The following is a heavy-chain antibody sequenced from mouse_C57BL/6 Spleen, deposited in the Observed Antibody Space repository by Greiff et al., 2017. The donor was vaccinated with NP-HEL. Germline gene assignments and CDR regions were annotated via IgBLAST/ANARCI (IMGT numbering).Heavy chain of an antibody. J-gene: IGHJ1*03. CDR1: GFSLTSYG. Sequence: QVQLKESVPGLVQPSQSLSITCTVSGFSLTSYGVHWVRQSPGKGLEWLGVIWSGGSTDYNAAFISRLSISKDNSKSQVFFKMNSLQADDTAIYYCASGRYFDVWGTGTTVTVSS. V-gene: IGHV2-2*01. CDR2: IWSGGST. D-gene: IGHD4-1*01. CDR3: ASGRYFDV.